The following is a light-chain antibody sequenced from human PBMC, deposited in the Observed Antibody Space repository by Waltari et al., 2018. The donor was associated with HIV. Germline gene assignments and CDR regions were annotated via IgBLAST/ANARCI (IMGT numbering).Light chain of an antibody. CDR3: QSYDSSLRGSV. J-gene: IGLJ1*01. CDR2: GNN. CDR1: SSNIGANYD. Sequence: QSVLTQPNSVSGAPGPRVTITCTGSSSNIGANYDGHWYQQLPGTAPKLLIYGNNTRPSGVPDRCSGAKSCTSASLAITGLQAEDEADYDCQSYDSSLRGSVFGTGTKVTVL. V-gene: IGLV1-40*01.